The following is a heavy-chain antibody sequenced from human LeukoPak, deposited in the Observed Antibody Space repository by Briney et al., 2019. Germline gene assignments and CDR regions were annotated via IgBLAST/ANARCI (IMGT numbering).Heavy chain of an antibody. CDR1: GFTFSDYN. D-gene: IGHD2-2*01. J-gene: IGHJ6*02. CDR2: ISSSATYI. Sequence: GGSLRLSCEASGFTFSDYNMNWVRQAPGKGLEWVSSISSSATYIYYADSVKGRFTISRDNAKTSLSLQMNSLRAEDTAVYYCARILVVPAANYYYSYGMDVWGQGTTVTVSS. V-gene: IGHV3-21*06. CDR3: ARILVVPAANYYYSYGMDV.